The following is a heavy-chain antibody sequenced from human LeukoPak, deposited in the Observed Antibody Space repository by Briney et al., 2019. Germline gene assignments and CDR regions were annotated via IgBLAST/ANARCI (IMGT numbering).Heavy chain of an antibody. D-gene: IGHD5-18*01. CDR2: IYYSGST. J-gene: IGHJ4*02. V-gene: IGHV4-59*08. Sequence: SETLSLTCTVSGGSISSYYWSWIRQAPGKGLEWIRYIYYSGSTNYNPSLKSRVTISVDTSKNQFSLELSSVTAADTAVYYCAGSSGYSYGYSDYWGQGTLATVSS. CDR3: AGSSGYSYGYSDY. CDR1: GGSISSYY.